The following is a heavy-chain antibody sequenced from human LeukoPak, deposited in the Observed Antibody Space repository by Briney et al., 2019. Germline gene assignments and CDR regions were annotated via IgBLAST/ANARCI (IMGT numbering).Heavy chain of an antibody. V-gene: IGHV1-18*04. J-gene: IGHJ3*02. D-gene: IGHD3-9*01. CDR3: AREDYDILTGHDPFDI. Sequence: ASVKVSCKASGYTFISYGIGWVRQAPGQGLEWMGWISSYNGNTHYAQKFQGRVTMTTDTSTSTAYMELRSLRSDDTAVYFCAREDYDILTGHDPFDIWGPGTMVTVSS. CDR2: ISSYNGNT. CDR1: GYTFISYG.